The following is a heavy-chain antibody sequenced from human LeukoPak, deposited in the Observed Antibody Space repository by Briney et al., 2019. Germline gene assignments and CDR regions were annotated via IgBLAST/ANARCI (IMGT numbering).Heavy chain of an antibody. CDR2: ISGSGGST. CDR1: GFTFSNYA. Sequence: SGGSLRLSCAASGFTFSNYAMSWVRQAPGKGLEWVSAISGSGGSTYYADSVKGRSTISRDYSENTLYLQMNSLRAEDTAVYYCAKGRDYYGSGPTGYDYWGQGTLVTVSS. D-gene: IGHD3-10*01. CDR3: AKGRDYYGSGPTGYDY. J-gene: IGHJ4*02. V-gene: IGHV3-23*01.